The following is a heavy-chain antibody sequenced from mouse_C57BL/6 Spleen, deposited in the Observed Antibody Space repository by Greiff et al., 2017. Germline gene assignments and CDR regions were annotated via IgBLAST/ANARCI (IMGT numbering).Heavy chain of an antibody. CDR2: IRNKANGYTT. CDR3: ARYNSSYGFGY. CDR1: GFTFTDYY. J-gene: IGHJ2*01. V-gene: IGHV7-3*01. D-gene: IGHD1-1*01. Sequence: EVMLVESGGGLVQPGGSLSLSCAASGFTFTDYYMSWVRQPPGKALEWLGFIRNKANGYTTEYSASVKGRFTISRANSQSIHYLQMNAQRAEDSATYYYARYNSSYGFGYWGQGTTLTVSS.